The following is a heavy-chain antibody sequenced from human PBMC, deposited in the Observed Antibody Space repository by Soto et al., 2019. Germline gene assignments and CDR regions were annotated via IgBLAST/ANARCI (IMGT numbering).Heavy chain of an antibody. V-gene: IGHV1-69*04. J-gene: IGHJ6*02. CDR3: ARESLGMDV. Sequence: SVKVSCKTSGGTFDSYTITWVRQAPGQGLEWVGRIIPIVDIANYAQRFQGRVTITADKFTSTAYMELSSLRSEDTAVYYCARESLGMDVWGQGTTVTSP. CDR2: IIPIVDIA. CDR1: GGTFDSYT.